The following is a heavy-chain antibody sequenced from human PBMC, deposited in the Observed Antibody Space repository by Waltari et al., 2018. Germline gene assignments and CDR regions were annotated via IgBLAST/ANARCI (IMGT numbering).Heavy chain of an antibody. Sequence: QVQLVESGGGVVQPGRSLRLSCAASGFTFSRSGMHWVRQAPGKGLEWVAVIGYYGSNKYYADSVKGRFTISRYNSKNTLYLQMNSLRAEDTAVYYCAIDGELTMVRGPKYYFDYWGQGTLVTVSS. CDR1: GFTFSRSG. J-gene: IGHJ4*02. V-gene: IGHV3-33*01. CDR3: AIDGELTMVRGPKYYFDY. D-gene: IGHD3-10*01. CDR2: IGYYGSNK.